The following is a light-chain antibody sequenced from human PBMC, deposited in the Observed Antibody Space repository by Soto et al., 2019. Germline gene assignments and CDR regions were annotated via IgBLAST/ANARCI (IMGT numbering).Light chain of an antibody. CDR2: DAS. J-gene: IGKJ2*01. CDR1: QSVSSSY. Sequence: EIVLTQSPGTLSLSPGERATLTCRASQSVSSSYLAWYQQKPGQAPRLLMYDASSRATGIPDRFIGSGSGTDFTLTISRLEPEDFAVYYCQQFGTSFPYTFGQGTKLDIK. V-gene: IGKV3-20*01. CDR3: QQFGTSFPYT.